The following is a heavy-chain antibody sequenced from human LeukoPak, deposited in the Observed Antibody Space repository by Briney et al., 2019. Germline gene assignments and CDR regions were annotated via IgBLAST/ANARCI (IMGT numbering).Heavy chain of an antibody. Sequence: SQTLSLTCTVSGGSISSGGYSWSWIRQHPGRGLEWIGYIYYSGSTYYNPSLKSRVTISVDMSKNQFSLKLSSVTAADTAVYYCARSYGDYPLDYWGQGTLVTVTS. J-gene: IGHJ4*02. CDR2: IYYSGST. CDR3: ARSYGDYPLDY. CDR1: GGSISSGGYS. D-gene: IGHD4-17*01. V-gene: IGHV4-31*03.